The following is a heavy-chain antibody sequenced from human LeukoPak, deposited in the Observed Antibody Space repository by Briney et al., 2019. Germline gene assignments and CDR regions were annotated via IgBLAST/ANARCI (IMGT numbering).Heavy chain of an antibody. D-gene: IGHD2-2*01. J-gene: IGHJ4*02. Sequence: ASVKVSCKASGYTFTSYYMHWVRQAPAQGLEWMGIINPSGGSTSYAQKFQGRVTMTRDMSTSTVYMELSSLRSEDTAVYYCARPAPHCSSTSCYAFDYWGQGTLVTVSS. CDR2: INPSGGST. CDR1: GYTFTSYY. CDR3: ARPAPHCSSTSCYAFDY. V-gene: IGHV1-46*01.